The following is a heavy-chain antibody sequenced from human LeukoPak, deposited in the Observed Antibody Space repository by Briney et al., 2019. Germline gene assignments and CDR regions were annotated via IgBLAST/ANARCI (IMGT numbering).Heavy chain of an antibody. CDR2: IKGDGNT. Sequence: GGSLRLSCAASGFTFSSYWMHWVRQAPGKGLVWVSRIKGDGNTNYADSVKGRFTISRDNAKNTVSLQMNSLRAEDTGVYCCARAPSEIGGYYPEYFRHWGQGTLVTASS. J-gene: IGHJ1*01. D-gene: IGHD3-22*01. CDR3: ARAPSEIGGYYPEYFRH. CDR1: GFTFSSYW. V-gene: IGHV3-74*01.